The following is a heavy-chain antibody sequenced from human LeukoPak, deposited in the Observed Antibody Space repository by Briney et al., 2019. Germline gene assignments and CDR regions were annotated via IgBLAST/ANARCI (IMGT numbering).Heavy chain of an antibody. CDR3: GYTNNFYH. V-gene: IGHV3-7*01. CDR1: GLSISGQW. D-gene: IGHD3-16*02. CDR2: IKHDGSEE. J-gene: IGHJ4*02. Sequence: PGESLRLSCVASGLSISGQWMNWVRQAPGQGLEWVANIKHDGSEEHYVDSVKGRFTISRDDGRNSVSLHMNSVRAEDTAVYYCGYTNNFYHWGQGTLVVVSS.